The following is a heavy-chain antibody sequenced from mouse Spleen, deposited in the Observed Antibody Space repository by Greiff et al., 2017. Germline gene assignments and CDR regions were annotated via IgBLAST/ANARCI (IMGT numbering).Heavy chain of an antibody. CDR3: AREGYGEFAY. Sequence: QVQLQQSGAELVRPGASVKLSCKASGYTFTDYYINWVKQRPGQGLEWIARIYPGSGNTYYNEKFKGKATLTAEKSSSTAYMQLSSLTSEDSAVYFCAREGYGEFAYWGQGTLVTVSA. D-gene: IGHD2-2*01. V-gene: IGHV1-76*01. J-gene: IGHJ3*01. CDR2: IYPGSGNT. CDR1: GYTFTDYY.